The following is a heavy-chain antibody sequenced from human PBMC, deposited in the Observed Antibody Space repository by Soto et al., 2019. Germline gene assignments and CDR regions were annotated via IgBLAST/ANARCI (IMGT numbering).Heavy chain of an antibody. Sequence: GGSLRLSCAASGFTFSDYYMSWIRQAPGKGLEWVSYISGSSSYTNYADSVKGRFTISRDNAKNSLYLQMNSLRAEDTAVYYCARGSFWSGYLFDYWGQGTLVTVSS. D-gene: IGHD3-3*01. V-gene: IGHV3-11*06. CDR2: ISGSSSYT. CDR1: GFTFSDYY. J-gene: IGHJ4*02. CDR3: ARGSFWSGYLFDY.